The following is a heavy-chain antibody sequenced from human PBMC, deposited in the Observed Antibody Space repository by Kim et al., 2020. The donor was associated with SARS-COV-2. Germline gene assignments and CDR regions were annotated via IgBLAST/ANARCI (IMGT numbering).Heavy chain of an antibody. V-gene: IGHV3-9*01. J-gene: IGHJ5*02. Sequence: KGRFTISRDNAKNSLYLQMNSLRAEDKALYYCAKDRRNDFWSGYYDWFDPWGQGTLVTVSS. CDR3: AKDRRNDFWSGYYDWFDP. D-gene: IGHD3-3*01.